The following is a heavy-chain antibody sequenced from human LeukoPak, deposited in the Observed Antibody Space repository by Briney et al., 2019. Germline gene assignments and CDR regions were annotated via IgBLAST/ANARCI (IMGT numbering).Heavy chain of an antibody. V-gene: IGHV3-30-3*01. CDR2: ISYDGSNK. J-gene: IGHJ4*02. CDR3: AREVVVITGEGFDY. Sequence: GGFLRLSCAASGFTFSSYAMHWVRQAPGKGLEWVAVISYDGSNKYYADSVKGRFTISRDNSKNTLYLQMNSLRAEDTAVYYCAREVVVITGEGFDYWGQGTLVTVSS. D-gene: IGHD3-22*01. CDR1: GFTFSSYA.